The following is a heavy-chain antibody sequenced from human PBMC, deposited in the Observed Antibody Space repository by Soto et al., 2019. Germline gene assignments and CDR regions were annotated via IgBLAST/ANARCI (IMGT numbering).Heavy chain of an antibody. J-gene: IGHJ4*02. V-gene: IGHV3-15*01. CDR1: GFMFSSAW. Sequence: EVQVVESGGDLVEPGGSLRLSCVTSGFMFSSAWMSWVRQGPGKGLEWVARIKSKNDGGAADCAAPVNGRFSISRDDSKSTVYLQMNSLRAEDTALYYCVEGWNDFWGQGTLVTVSS. CDR2: IKSKNDGGAA. D-gene: IGHD1-1*01. CDR3: VEGWNDF.